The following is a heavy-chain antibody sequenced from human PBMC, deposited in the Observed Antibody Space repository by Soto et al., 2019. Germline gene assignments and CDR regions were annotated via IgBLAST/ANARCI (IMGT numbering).Heavy chain of an antibody. J-gene: IGHJ5*01. Sequence: SETLSLTCTVSGGAISSHYWSWIRQPPGRGLEWIGYIYHSGSTNYNPSLKSRVTISLDTSKTHFSLNLNSVTAADTAVYYCAIVSDSSHYYIQLDSWGQGTLVTISS. V-gene: IGHV4-59*11. CDR1: GGAISSHY. CDR2: IYHSGST. D-gene: IGHD3-22*01. CDR3: AIVSDSSHYYIQLDS.